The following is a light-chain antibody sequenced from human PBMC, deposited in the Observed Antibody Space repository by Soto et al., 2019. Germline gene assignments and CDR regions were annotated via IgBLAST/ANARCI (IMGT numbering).Light chain of an antibody. CDR2: DVS. Sequence: QSALTQPPFASGSPGQSVTISCTGTSSDVGYYNYVSWYQQHPGRAPTLMNYDVSERPSGVPARFSGSKSGNTAYLTVSGLQAEDEADYYCSSVAGGQFVLGTGTKVTVL. J-gene: IGLJ1*01. CDR3: SSVAGGQFV. CDR1: SSDVGYYNY. V-gene: IGLV2-8*01.